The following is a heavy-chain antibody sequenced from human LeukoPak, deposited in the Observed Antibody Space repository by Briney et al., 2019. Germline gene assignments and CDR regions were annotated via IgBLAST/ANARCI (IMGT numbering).Heavy chain of an antibody. D-gene: IGHD2-2*01. CDR2: IYYSGST. Sequence: SETLSLTCTVSGGSISSSSYYWGWIRQPPGKGLEWIGSIYYSGSTYYNPSLKSRVTISVDTSKNQLSLKLSSVTAADTAVYYCARRMPYCSGTSRQGYYFDYWGQGTLVTVSS. CDR3: ARRMPYCSGTSRQGYYFDY. CDR1: GGSISSSSYY. J-gene: IGHJ4*02. V-gene: IGHV4-39*01.